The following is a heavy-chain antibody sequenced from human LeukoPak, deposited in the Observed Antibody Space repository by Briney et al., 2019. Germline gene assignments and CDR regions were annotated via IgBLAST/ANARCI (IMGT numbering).Heavy chain of an antibody. V-gene: IGHV1-24*01. J-gene: IGHJ1*01. D-gene: IGHD1-26*01. CDR2: LDPEDGET. CDR3: ATGRLVGTIPAEYFHC. CDR1: GYTLTELS. Sequence: ASVKVSCKVSGYTLTELSIHWVRQAPGKGLEWMGGLDPEDGETLYAQKFQGRVTMTEDTSTDTAYMELSSLRSEDTAVYYCATGRLVGTIPAEYFHCWGQGTLVTVSS.